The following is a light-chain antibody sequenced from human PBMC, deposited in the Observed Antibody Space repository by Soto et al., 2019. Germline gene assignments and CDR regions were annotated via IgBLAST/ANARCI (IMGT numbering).Light chain of an antibody. CDR1: SSNIGAGYD. V-gene: IGLV1-40*01. CDR2: GNS. Sequence: QSVLTQPPSVSGAPGQRVTISCTGSSSNIGAGYDVHWYQQLPGTAPKLLIYGNSNRPSGVPDRFSGSKSGTSASLAITGLQAEDEADYDCKSYDSRLSGYVVFGGGTKLTV. CDR3: KSYDSRLSGYVV. J-gene: IGLJ2*01.